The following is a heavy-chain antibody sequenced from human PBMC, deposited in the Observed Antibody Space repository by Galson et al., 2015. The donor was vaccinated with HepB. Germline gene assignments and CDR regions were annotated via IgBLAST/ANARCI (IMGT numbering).Heavy chain of an antibody. CDR2: IYYSGST. J-gene: IGHJ4*02. CDR3: ARGRPWLRYFDY. CDR1: GGSISSYY. V-gene: IGHV4-59*12. D-gene: IGHD5-12*01. Sequence: TLSLTCTVSGGSISSYYWSWIRQPPGKGLEWIGYIYYSGSTNYNPSLKSRVTISVDTSKNQFSLKLSSVTAADTAVYYCARGRPWLRYFDYWGQGTLVTVSS.